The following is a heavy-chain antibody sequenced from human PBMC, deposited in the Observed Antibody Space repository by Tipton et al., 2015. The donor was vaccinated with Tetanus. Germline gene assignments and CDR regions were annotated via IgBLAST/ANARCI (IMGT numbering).Heavy chain of an antibody. CDR1: GYTFTSYY. V-gene: IGHV1-8*02. Sequence: QVQLVQSGAEVKKPGASVKVSCKASGYTFTSYYMHWVRQAPGQGLEWMGWMNPNSGNTGYAQKFQGRVTMTRNTSISTAYMELSSLRSEDTAVYYCASLGMDTASSWFDPWGQGTLVTVSS. J-gene: IGHJ5*02. CDR3: ASLGMDTASSWFDP. CDR2: MNPNSGNT. D-gene: IGHD5-18*01.